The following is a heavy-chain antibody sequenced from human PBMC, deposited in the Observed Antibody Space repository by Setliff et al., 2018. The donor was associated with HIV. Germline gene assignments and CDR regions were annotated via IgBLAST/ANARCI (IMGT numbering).Heavy chain of an antibody. CDR2: ISASNGDT. V-gene: IGHV1-18*01. CDR1: GDTFTTYA. Sequence: ASVKVSCKASGDTFTTYALHWVRQAPGQRLEWMGWISASNGDTNYAQKFQGRVTMTTDTSTSTAYMELRSLRSDDTAVYYCARGRLSWSPDFWGQGTLVTVSS. CDR3: ARGRLSWSPDF. J-gene: IGHJ4*02.